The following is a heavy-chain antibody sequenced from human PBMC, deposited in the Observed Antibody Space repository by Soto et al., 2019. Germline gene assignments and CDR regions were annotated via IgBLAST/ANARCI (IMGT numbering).Heavy chain of an antibody. CDR1: GGTFSSYT. CDR3: ASRAGLAEIDY. CDR2: IIPILGIA. J-gene: IGHJ4*02. Sequence: QVQLVQSGAEVKKPGSSVKVSCKASGGTFSSYTISWVRQAPGQGLEWMGRIIPILGIANYAQKFQGRVTXTXXESTSTAYLELSSLRSEDTAVYCCASRAGLAEIDYWGQRTLVTVSS. V-gene: IGHV1-69*02.